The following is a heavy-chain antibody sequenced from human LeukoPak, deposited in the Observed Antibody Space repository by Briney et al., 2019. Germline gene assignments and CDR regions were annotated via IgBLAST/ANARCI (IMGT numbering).Heavy chain of an antibody. CDR3: ASDILTGYYKGAFDI. CDR2: ISAYNGNT. Sequence: GASVKVSCKASGYTFTSYGISWVRQAPGQGLEWMGWISAYNGNTNYAQKLQGRVTMTTDTSTSTAYMELRSLRSDDTAVYYCASDILTGYYKGAFDIWGQGTMVTVSS. CDR1: GYTFTSYG. J-gene: IGHJ3*02. D-gene: IGHD3-9*01. V-gene: IGHV1-18*01.